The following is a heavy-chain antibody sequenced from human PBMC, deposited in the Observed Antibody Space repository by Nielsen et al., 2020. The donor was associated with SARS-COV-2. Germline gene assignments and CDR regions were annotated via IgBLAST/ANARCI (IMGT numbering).Heavy chain of an antibody. D-gene: IGHD5-18*01. CDR3: ARKQPRIQLWANLDY. CDR1: GFTFSSYA. Sequence: GESLKISCAASGFTFSSYAMHWVRQAPGKGLEWVAVISYDGSNKYYADSVKGRFTISRDNSKNTLYLQMNSLRAENTAVYYCARKQPRIQLWANLDYWGQGTLVTVSS. CDR2: ISYDGSNK. J-gene: IGHJ4*02. V-gene: IGHV3-30-3*01.